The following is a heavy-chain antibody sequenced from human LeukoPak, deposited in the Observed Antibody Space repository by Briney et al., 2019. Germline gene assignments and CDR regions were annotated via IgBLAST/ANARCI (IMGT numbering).Heavy chain of an antibody. D-gene: IGHD1-26*01. Sequence: SETLSLTCTVSGGSISSYFYSWIRQPPGKGLEWIGYVYYSGSTNYNPSLKGRVTISVDTSKNQFSLKLSSVTAADTAVYYCVRVHGGSFYGYFDSWGQGTLVTVSS. CDR3: VRVHGGSFYGYFDS. V-gene: IGHV4-59*12. CDR2: VYYSGST. CDR1: GGSISSYF. J-gene: IGHJ4*02.